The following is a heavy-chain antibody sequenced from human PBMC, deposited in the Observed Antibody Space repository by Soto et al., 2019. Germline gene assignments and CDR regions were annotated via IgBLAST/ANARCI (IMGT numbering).Heavy chain of an antibody. J-gene: IGHJ4*02. Sequence: ASVKVSCKTSGCAFTNYAIHWVRQAPGQSFEWMGWINGADGNTKYSQKVQGRVTITRDTSASTAYMELSSLRSEDTAVYYCARGAKYYYDSSGYYYIFHYWGQGTLVTV. V-gene: IGHV1-3*01. CDR3: ARGAKYYYDSSGYYYIFHY. CDR2: INGADGNT. D-gene: IGHD3-22*01. CDR1: GCAFTNYA.